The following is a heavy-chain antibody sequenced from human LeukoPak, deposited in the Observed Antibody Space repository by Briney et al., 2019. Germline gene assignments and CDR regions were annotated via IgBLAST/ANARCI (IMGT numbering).Heavy chain of an antibody. Sequence: GASVKVFCKASGYTFTSYDINWVRQATGQGLEWMGWMNPNSGNTGYAQKFQGRVTMTRNTSISTAYMELSSLRSEDTAVYYCAVTSGSYYYFDYWGQGTLVTVSS. V-gene: IGHV1-8*01. CDR1: GYTFTSYD. D-gene: IGHD1-26*01. J-gene: IGHJ4*02. CDR3: AVTSGSYYYFDY. CDR2: MNPNSGNT.